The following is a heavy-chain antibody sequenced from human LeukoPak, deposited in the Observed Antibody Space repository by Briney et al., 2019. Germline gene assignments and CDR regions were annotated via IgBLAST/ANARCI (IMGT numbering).Heavy chain of an antibody. CDR3: ARDRGLRATAGTRIDF. D-gene: IGHD6-13*01. Sequence: ASVKVSCKASGYTFNSYAITWVRQAPGQGLEWMGWISTYNGITSYAQKLQGRVTMTTDTSSITAYMELRSLRSDDTALYYCARDRGLRATAGTRIDFWGQGTLVTVSS. V-gene: IGHV1-18*01. J-gene: IGHJ4*02. CDR2: ISTYNGIT. CDR1: GYTFNSYA.